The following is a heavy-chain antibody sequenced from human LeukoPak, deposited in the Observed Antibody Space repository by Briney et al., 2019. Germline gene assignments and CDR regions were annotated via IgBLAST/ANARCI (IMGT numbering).Heavy chain of an antibody. V-gene: IGHV1-2*06. D-gene: IGHD2-2*01. CDR3: ARDYCSSTSCRFDY. CDR1: GYTFTGYH. Sequence: ASVKVSCKASGYTFTGYHMHWVRQAPGQGLEWMGRINPNSGDTNYAQKFQGRVAMTRDTSISTAFMELTRLRSDDTAVYYCARDYCSSTSCRFDYWGQGTLVTVSS. CDR2: INPNSGDT. J-gene: IGHJ4*02.